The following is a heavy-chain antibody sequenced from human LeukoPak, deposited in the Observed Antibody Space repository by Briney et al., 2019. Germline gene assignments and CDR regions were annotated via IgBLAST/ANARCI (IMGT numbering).Heavy chain of an antibody. Sequence: SQTLSLTCAISGDSVSSNSATWNWIRQSPSRGREWLGRTYYRSKWYYDYAVSLRGRITINPDTSKDQFSLRLNSVTPEDTAVYYCASGGVAGTGYYYGMDVWGQGTTVTVSS. CDR2: TYYRSKWYY. J-gene: IGHJ6*02. V-gene: IGHV6-1*01. CDR1: GDSVSSNSAT. D-gene: IGHD6-19*01. CDR3: ASGGVAGTGYYYGMDV.